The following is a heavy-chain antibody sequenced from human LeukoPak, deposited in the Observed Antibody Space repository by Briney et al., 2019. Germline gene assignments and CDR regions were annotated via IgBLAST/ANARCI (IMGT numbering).Heavy chain of an antibody. J-gene: IGHJ4*02. CDR2: IASETYGGTA. CDR3: TRDQTPYY. Sequence: QPGGSLRLSYAASGFTFSSYSMNWVRQAPGKGLEWVGFIASETYGGTAEYAASVKGRFTISRDDSKSIAYLQMNSLKTEDTAVYYCTRDQTPYYWGQGTLVTVSS. V-gene: IGHV3-49*04. CDR1: GFTFSSYS.